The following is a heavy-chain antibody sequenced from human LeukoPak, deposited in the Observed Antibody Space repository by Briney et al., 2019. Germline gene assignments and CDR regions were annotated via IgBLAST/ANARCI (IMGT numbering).Heavy chain of an antibody. Sequence: PGGSLRLSGAASGFTFSDYYMSWIRKAPGRVLEWVSFISSNSSYTNYADFVKGRFTFSRDNAKNSLYLQMNSLRGEDTAVYYCARFMLEVPTIVSTAFDIWGQGTMVTVSS. CDR2: ISSNSSYT. D-gene: IGHD2-2*01. J-gene: IGHJ3*02. V-gene: IGHV3-11*03. CDR1: GFTFSDYY. CDR3: ARFMLEVPTIVSTAFDI.